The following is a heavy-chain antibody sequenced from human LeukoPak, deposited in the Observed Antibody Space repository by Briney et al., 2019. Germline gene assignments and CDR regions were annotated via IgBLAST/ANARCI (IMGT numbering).Heavy chain of an antibody. V-gene: IGHV3-48*01. CDR1: GFTFSSYS. CDR3: ARTIDY. J-gene: IGHJ4*02. CDR2: ISTSGSPI. Sequence: GRSLRLSCAASGFTFSSYSMNWVRQAPGKGLEWVSYISTSGSPIYYADSVKGRFTISRDNTKNSLYLQMNSLRAEDTAVYYCARTIDYWGQGTLVTVSS.